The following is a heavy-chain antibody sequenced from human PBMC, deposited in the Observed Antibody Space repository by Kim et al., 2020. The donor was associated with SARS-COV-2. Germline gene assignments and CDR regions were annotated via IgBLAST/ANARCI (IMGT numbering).Heavy chain of an antibody. D-gene: IGHD2-15*01. CDR3: ARRKVVVAATPYYYGMDV. V-gene: IGHV4-34*01. Sequence: KSRVTISVDTSKNQFSLKLSSVTAADTAVYYCARRKVVVAATPYYYGMDVWGQGTTVTVSS. J-gene: IGHJ6*02.